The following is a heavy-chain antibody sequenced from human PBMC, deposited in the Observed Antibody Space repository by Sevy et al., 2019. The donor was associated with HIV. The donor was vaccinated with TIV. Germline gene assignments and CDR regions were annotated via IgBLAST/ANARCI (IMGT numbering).Heavy chain of an antibody. CDR2: ITNSGSSI. V-gene: IGHV3-48*03. Sequence: GGSLRLSCSASEFTFSSYAMSWVRQAPGKGLEWVSYITNSGSSIYYSDSVRGRFTVSRDNAKNSLYLQMKSLRAEDTAVYYCARDLPPSATTVAHFDYWGRGTLVTVSS. D-gene: IGHD4-17*01. J-gene: IGHJ4*02. CDR1: EFTFSSYA. CDR3: ARDLPPSATTVAHFDY.